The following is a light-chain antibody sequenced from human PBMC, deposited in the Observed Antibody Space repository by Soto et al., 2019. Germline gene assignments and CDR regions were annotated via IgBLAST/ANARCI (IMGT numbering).Light chain of an antibody. CDR2: AAS. Sequence: DIQLTQSPSSLSASVGDRVTITCRASQSISSYLSWYQQKLGKAPKLLIYAASSLQSGVTSRFSGSGSGTDVHITISSLKPEDLASYYCQQTYNSPWTFGQRTKVEI. CDR3: QQTYNSPWT. V-gene: IGKV1-39*01. CDR1: QSISSY. J-gene: IGKJ1*01.